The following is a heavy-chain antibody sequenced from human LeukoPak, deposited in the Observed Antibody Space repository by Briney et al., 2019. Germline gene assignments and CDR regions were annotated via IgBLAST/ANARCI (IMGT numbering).Heavy chain of an antibody. Sequence: GASVKVSCKASGYTFTSYYMHWVRQAPGQGLEWMGGIIPIFGTANYAQKFQGRVTITADESTSTAYMELSSLRSEDTAVYYCARVRAGPYYYDSSGYYLDYWGQGTLVTVFS. J-gene: IGHJ4*02. D-gene: IGHD3-22*01. CDR3: ARVRAGPYYYDSSGYYLDY. V-gene: IGHV1-69*13. CDR1: GYTFTSYY. CDR2: IIPIFGTA.